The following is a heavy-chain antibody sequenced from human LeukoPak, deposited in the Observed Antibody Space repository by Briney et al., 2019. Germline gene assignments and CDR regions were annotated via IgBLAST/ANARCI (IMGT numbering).Heavy chain of an antibody. Sequence: SETLSLTCTVSGGSISSYYWSWVRQPPGKGLEWIGYIYYSGSTNYNPSLKSRLTISVDTSKNQFSLKLSSVTAADTAVYYCARGFRRGGGFDPWGQGTLVTVSS. CDR1: GGSISSYY. V-gene: IGHV4-59*01. CDR2: IYYSGST. D-gene: IGHD3-10*01. CDR3: ARGFRRGGGFDP. J-gene: IGHJ5*02.